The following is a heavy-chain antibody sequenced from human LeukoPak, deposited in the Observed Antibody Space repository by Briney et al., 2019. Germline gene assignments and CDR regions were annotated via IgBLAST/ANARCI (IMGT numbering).Heavy chain of an antibody. D-gene: IGHD5/OR15-5a*01. CDR3: AREVIVSTTSVFDY. V-gene: IGHV4-30-4*01. J-gene: IGHJ4*02. CDR2: SYNSGST. Sequence: PSETLSLTCIVSGGSIRSGDYYWSWLRQPPGKGLEWIGYSYNSGSTYYNPSLKSRVTISIDTSKNQFSLRLTSVTAADTAVYFCAREVIVSTTSVFDYWGQGILVTVSS. CDR1: GGSIRSGDYY.